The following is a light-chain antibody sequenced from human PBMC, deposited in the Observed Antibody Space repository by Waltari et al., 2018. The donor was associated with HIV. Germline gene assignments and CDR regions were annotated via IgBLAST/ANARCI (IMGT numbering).Light chain of an antibody. V-gene: IGLV1-47*01. CDR2: RNN. J-gene: IGLJ2*01. Sequence: QSVLPQPPSASGTPGQRVTISCSGSSSNIGSNYVSWYQQLPGTAPKLLIYRNNLRPSGVPDRFSGSKSGTSASLASSGIRSEDEADYYCAAWDDSLSGVVFGGGTKLTVL. CDR1: SSNIGSNY. CDR3: AAWDDSLSGVV.